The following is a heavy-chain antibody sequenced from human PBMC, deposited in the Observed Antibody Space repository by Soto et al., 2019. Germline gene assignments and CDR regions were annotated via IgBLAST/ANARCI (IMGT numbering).Heavy chain of an antibody. CDR2: IYYIGTT. Sequence: QVQLQESGPGLVKASQTLSLTCTVSGGSIRNGNYYWSWIRQLPGKVLEWIGNIYYIGTTSYNPSLKSRVIISIDTSKTQFSLELTSVLAADTAVYYCAKNETTRPGFDPWGQGTLVTVSS. V-gene: IGHV4-31*03. D-gene: IGHD1-1*01. J-gene: IGHJ5*02. CDR3: AKNETTRPGFDP. CDR1: GGSIRNGNYY.